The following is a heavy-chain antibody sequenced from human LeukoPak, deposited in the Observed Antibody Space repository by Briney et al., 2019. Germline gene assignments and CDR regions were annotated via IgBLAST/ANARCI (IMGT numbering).Heavy chain of an antibody. J-gene: IGHJ4*02. CDR2: ISSSSSYI. Sequence: PGGSVRLSCAASGFTFSSYSMKWVRQAPGKGLEWVSSISSSSSYIYYADSVKGRFTISRDNAKNSLYLQMNSLRAEDTAVYYCASELDRIFDYWGQGTLVTVSS. V-gene: IGHV3-21*01. D-gene: IGHD1-1*01. CDR3: ASELDRIFDY. CDR1: GFTFSSYS.